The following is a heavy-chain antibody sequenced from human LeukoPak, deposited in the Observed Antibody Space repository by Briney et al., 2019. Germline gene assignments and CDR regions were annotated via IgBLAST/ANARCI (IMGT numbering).Heavy chain of an antibody. CDR3: ARETPEYD. J-gene: IGHJ4*02. V-gene: IGHV3-48*02. CDR1: GFTFSSYS. Sequence: GGSLRLSCAASGFTFSSYSMNWGRQAPGKGGECVSYISSSSSTIYYADSVKGRFTLTRDNAKNSLYLQMNSLRDADTAVYYCARETPEYDWGQGTLVTVSS. D-gene: IGHD1-14*01. CDR2: ISSSSSTI.